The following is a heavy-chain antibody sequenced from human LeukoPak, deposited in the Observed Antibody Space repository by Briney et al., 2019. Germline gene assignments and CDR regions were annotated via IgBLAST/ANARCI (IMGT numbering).Heavy chain of an antibody. CDR3: ARVRNGCSGGSCYSGPRSYYFDY. CDR1: GGSISSYY. CDR2: IYYSGST. J-gene: IGHJ4*02. D-gene: IGHD2-15*01. Sequence: PSETLSLTCTVSGGSISSYYWSWIRQPPGKGLEWIGYIYYSGSTNYNPSLKSRVTISVDTSKNQFSLKLSSVTAADTAVYYCARVRNGCSGGSCYSGPRSYYFDYWGQGTLVTVSS. V-gene: IGHV4-59*01.